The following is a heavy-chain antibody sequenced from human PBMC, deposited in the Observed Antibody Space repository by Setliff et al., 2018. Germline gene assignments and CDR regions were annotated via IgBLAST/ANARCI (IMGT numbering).Heavy chain of an antibody. J-gene: IGHJ4*02. D-gene: IGHD6-19*01. CDR1: GVSSSSHY. CDR2: IHYTGST. V-gene: IGHV4-59*11. Sequence: SETLSLTCTVSGVSSSSHYWSWIRQPPGEGLEWIGYIHYTGSTNYNPSLKSRVTLSVDTSKNQFSLKLTSVIAADTAVYYCARNGPQIYSSGWFDCWGQGTLVTVSS. CDR3: ARNGPQIYSSGWFDC.